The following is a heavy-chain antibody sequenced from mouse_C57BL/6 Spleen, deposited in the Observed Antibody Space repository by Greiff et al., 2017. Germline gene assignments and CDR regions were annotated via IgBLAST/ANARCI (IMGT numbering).Heavy chain of an antibody. Sequence: LLQSGPELVKPGASVKISCKASGYAFSSSGMNWVKQRPGKGLEWIGRIYPGDGDTNYNGKFKGRATLTADKSSSTAYMQLSSLTSEYSAVYFCARDYYGSSYWGQGTLVTVSS. J-gene: IGHJ3*01. CDR1: GYAFSSSG. V-gene: IGHV1-82*01. CDR2: IYPGDGDT. CDR3: ARDYYGSSY. D-gene: IGHD1-1*01.